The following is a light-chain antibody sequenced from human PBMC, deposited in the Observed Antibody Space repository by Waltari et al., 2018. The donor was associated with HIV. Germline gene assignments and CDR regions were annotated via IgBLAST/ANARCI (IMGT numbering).Light chain of an antibody. V-gene: IGLV2-8*01. CDR3: ASYAGRNNLV. J-gene: IGLJ2*01. CDR1: SRDVGGYHY. CDR2: EVY. Sequence: QSALTQPPSASGSPGQSVTISSTGTSRDVGGYHYVPGYKHHPAEAPKVVIFEVYKRPSGVPDRLSGSKSGNTASLTVSGLQAEDEATYYCASYAGRNNLVFGGGTKLTVL.